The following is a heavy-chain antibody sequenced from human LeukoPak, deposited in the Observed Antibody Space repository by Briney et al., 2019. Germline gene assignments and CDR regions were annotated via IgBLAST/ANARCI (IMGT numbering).Heavy chain of an antibody. CDR2: ISGSGGST. CDR1: GFTFSSYG. Sequence: GGTLRLSCAASGFTFSSYGMSWVRQAPGKGLEWVSAISGSGGSTYYADSVKGRFTISRDSSKNTLYLQMNSLRAEDTAVYYCAKQSTGARSGYFFDYWGQGTLVTVSS. D-gene: IGHD3-22*01. V-gene: IGHV3-23*01. CDR3: AKQSTGARSGYFFDY. J-gene: IGHJ4*02.